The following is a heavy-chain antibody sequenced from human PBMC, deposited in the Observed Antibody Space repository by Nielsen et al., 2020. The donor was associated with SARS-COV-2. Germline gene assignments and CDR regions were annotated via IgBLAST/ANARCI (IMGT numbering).Heavy chain of an antibody. CDR1: GASLSAYY. V-gene: IGHV4-34*01. J-gene: IGHJ4*02. Sequence: SETLSLTCAVYGASLSAYYWAWIRQPPGKGLEWIGEIHHSGRTNYNPSLKSRVTISIDTSKNQLSLNVKPVTAADTAVYYCARGNFWSGFEGNWGQGTLVTVSS. CDR2: IHHSGRT. CDR3: ARGNFWSGFEGN. D-gene: IGHD3-3*01.